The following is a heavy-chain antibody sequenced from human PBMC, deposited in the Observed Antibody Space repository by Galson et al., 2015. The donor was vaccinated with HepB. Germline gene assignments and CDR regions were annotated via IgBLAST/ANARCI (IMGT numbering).Heavy chain of an antibody. CDR3: ARDHDTVTTPFFDI. D-gene: IGHD4-17*01. Sequence: SLRLSCAASGFTFSSYSMNWVRQAPGKGLEWVSSISSSSSYIYYADSVKGRYTISRDNAKNSLYLQMNSLRAEDTAVYYCARDHDTVTTPFFDIWGQGTMVTVSS. V-gene: IGHV3-21*01. CDR1: GFTFSSYS. J-gene: IGHJ3*02. CDR2: ISSSSSYI.